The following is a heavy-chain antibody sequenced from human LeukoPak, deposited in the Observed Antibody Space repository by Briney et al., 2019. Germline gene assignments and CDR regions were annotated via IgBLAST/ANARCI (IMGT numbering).Heavy chain of an antibody. CDR3: ARGVVVVVAAPNWFDP. Sequence: ASVKVSCKASGYTFTGYYMHWVRQAPGQGLEWMGIINPSGGSTSYAQKFQGRVTMTRDTSTSTVYMELSSLRSEDTAVYYCARGVVVVVAAPNWFDPWGQGTLVTVSS. D-gene: IGHD2-15*01. J-gene: IGHJ5*02. V-gene: IGHV1-46*01. CDR2: INPSGGST. CDR1: GYTFTGYY.